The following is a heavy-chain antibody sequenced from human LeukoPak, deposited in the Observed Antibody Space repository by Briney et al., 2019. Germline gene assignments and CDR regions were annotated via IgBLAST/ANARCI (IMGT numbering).Heavy chain of an antibody. D-gene: IGHD5-18*01. Sequence: PSETLSLTCTVSGGSISSSSYYWGWIRQPPGKGLEWIGSIYYSGSTYYNPSLKSRVTISVDTSKNQFSLKLSSVTAADTAVYYCARAVGYSYESHYMDVWGKGTTVTVSS. J-gene: IGHJ6*03. CDR1: GGSISSSSYY. V-gene: IGHV4-39*07. CDR2: IYYSGST. CDR3: ARAVGYSYESHYMDV.